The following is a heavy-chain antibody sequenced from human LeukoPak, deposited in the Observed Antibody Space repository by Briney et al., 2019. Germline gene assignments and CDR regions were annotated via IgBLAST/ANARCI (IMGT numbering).Heavy chain of an antibody. CDR3: ARGDYVWGSYRSVRYYFDY. Sequence: SETLSLTCAVYGGSFSGYYWSWIRQPPGKGLEWIGEINHSGSTNYNPSLKSRVTISVDTSKNQFSLKLSSVPAADTAVYYCARGDYVWGSYRSVRYYFDYWGQGTLVTVSS. V-gene: IGHV4-34*01. CDR2: INHSGST. CDR1: GGSFSGYY. D-gene: IGHD3-16*02. J-gene: IGHJ4*02.